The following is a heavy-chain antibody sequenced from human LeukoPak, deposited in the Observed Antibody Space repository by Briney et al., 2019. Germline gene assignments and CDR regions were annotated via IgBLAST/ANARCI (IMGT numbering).Heavy chain of an antibody. CDR3: ARDRTHYYDSSGYYGY. V-gene: IGHV1-2*02. CDR1: GYTFSGYY. CDR2: INPSNGDT. Sequence: GASVKVSCKASGYTFSGYYIHWVRQAPGRGLEWMSWINPSNGDTNYAQKFQGRVTMTRDTSISTAYMELSRLRSDDTAVYYCARDRTHYYDSSGYYGYWGQGTLVTVSS. J-gene: IGHJ4*02. D-gene: IGHD3-22*01.